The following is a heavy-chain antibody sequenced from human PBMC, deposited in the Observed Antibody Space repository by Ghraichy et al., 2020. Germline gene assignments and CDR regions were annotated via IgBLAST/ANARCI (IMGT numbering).Heavy chain of an antibody. CDR1: GFSVSGDY. CDR3: ARVTIFGVVTPPYYFYGMDF. CDR2: IYSGGNT. V-gene: IGHV3-66*02. Sequence: GESLNISCAVSGFSVSGDYMSWVRQASGKGLEWVSLIYSGGNTTYADSVKGRFIISRDTSKNTLYLQMDSLKTEDTAVYFCARVTIFGVVTPPYYFYGMDFWGQGNTVTVSS. J-gene: IGHJ6*02. D-gene: IGHD3-3*01.